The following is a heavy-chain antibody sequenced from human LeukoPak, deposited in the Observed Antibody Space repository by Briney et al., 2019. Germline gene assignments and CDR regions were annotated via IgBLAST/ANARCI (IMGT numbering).Heavy chain of an antibody. Sequence: ASVKVSCKASGYTFSNYLIHWVRQAPGQGLEWMGWMNPNSGNTGYAQKFQGRVTMTRNTSISTAYMELSSLRSEDTAVYYCARGDFWSAPLGQDKDYWGQGTLVTVSS. CDR2: MNPNSGNT. D-gene: IGHD3-3*01. J-gene: IGHJ4*02. V-gene: IGHV1-8*02. CDR1: GYTFSNYL. CDR3: ARGDFWSAPLGQDKDY.